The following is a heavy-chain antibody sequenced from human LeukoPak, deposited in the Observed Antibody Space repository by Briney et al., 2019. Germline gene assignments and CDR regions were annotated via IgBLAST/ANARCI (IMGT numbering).Heavy chain of an antibody. D-gene: IGHD5-18*01. Sequence: SRTLSLTCTVSGFSISSGHNWGWVRQPPGAGLEWIGSVYQSGTTYYNPSLKSRGTTSVDMSKTRFSLRLRPVTAADTAVYYCARIFIRNGYSSYFDCWGQGTLVTVSS. CDR3: ARIFIRNGYSSYFDC. V-gene: IGHV4-38-2*02. J-gene: IGHJ4*02. CDR1: GFSISSGHN. CDR2: VYQSGTT.